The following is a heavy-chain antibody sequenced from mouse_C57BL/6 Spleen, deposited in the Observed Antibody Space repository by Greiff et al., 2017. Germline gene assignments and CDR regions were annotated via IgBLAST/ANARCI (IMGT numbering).Heavy chain of an antibody. J-gene: IGHJ2*01. Sequence: EVKLVESGGGLVKPGGSLKLSCAASGFTFSSYAMSWVRQTPEKRLEWVATISDGGSYTYYPDNVKGRFTISRDNAKNNLYLQMSHLKSEDTAMYYCARQLRLRDYFDYWGQGTTLTVSS. CDR2: ISDGGSYT. CDR3: ARQLRLRDYFDY. CDR1: GFTFSSYA. V-gene: IGHV5-4*03. D-gene: IGHD3-2*02.